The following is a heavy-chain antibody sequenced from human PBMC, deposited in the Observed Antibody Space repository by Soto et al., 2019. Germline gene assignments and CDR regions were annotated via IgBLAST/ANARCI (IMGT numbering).Heavy chain of an antibody. D-gene: IGHD3-22*01. J-gene: IGHJ4*02. CDR3: ASRGDSSGYRDD. CDR2: IIPIFGTA. V-gene: IGHV1-69*13. Sequence: SVKVSCKASGGTFSSYAISWVRQAPGQGLEWMGGIIPIFGTANYAQKFQGRVTITADESTSTAYMELSSLRSEDTAVYYCASRGDSSGYRDDWGQGTLVTVSS. CDR1: GGTFSSYA.